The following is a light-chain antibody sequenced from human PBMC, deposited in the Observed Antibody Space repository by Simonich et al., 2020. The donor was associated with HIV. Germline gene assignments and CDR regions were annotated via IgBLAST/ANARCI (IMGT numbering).Light chain of an antibody. CDR1: SSDVGNYNL. CDR3: CSYAGSRTWV. Sequence: QSALTQPPSASGSPGQSITISCTGTSSDVGNYNLVSWYQQHPGKAPKLMIYEGSKRPAGVSNRFSGSKSGNTASLTISGLQAEDEADYYCCSYAGSRTWVFGGGTKVTVL. CDR2: EGS. J-gene: IGLJ3*02. V-gene: IGLV2-23*01.